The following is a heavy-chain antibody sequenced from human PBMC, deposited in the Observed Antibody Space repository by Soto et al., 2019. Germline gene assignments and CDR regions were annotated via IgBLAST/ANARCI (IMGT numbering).Heavy chain of an antibody. V-gene: IGHV3-23*01. J-gene: IGHJ4*02. CDR2: ISGSGDST. D-gene: IGHD6-19*01. Sequence: EVQLLESGGGLVQPGGSLRLSCAASGFTFSSYTMSWVRLAPGKGLEWGSAISGSGDSTYYADSVKGRFTISRDNSKNTLYLLINSLRAEDTAAYYCAKYWYLSGWHFDYWGQGTLVTVSS. CDR1: GFTFSSYT. CDR3: AKYWYLSGWHFDY.